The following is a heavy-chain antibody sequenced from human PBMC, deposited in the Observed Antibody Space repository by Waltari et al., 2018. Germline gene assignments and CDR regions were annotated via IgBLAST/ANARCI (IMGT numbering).Heavy chain of an antibody. Sequence: EVQLVESGGGLGQPGGSLRLSCAASGFTFTRYWMSWVRQAPGKGLECVANRNQGGSDKNYVDSVKGRFTISRDNAKNSLYLQMNSLKAEDTAVYYCARTGDDYWGQGTLVTVSS. V-gene: IGHV3-7*03. D-gene: IGHD1-1*01. CDR3: ARTGDDY. CDR2: RNQGGSDK. J-gene: IGHJ4*02. CDR1: GFTFTRYW.